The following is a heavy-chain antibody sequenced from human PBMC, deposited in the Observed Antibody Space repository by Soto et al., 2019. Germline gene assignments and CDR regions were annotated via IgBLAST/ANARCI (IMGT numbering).Heavy chain of an antibody. Sequence: SETLSLTCTVSGGSISSYYWSWIRQPPGKGLEWIGYIYHSGSTYYNPSLKSRVTISVDRSKNQFSLKLSSVTAADTAVYYCARSVRLGDLSLRYWGQGTLVTVS. V-gene: IGHV4-59*12. CDR3: ARSVRLGDLSLRY. D-gene: IGHD3-16*02. J-gene: IGHJ4*02. CDR2: IYHSGST. CDR1: GGSISSYY.